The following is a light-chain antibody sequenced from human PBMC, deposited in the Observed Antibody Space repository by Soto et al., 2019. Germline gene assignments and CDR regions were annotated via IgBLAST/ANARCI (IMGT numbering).Light chain of an antibody. CDR3: SSYRSGSTPYV. Sequence: QSLLTQPASVSGSPGQSITISCSGTSNNIGGYNFVSWFQQHPGKAPKLMIYEVNNRPSGVSNRFSGSKSGNTASLTISGLQAEDEADYYCSSYRSGSTPYVFGTGTKVTVL. CDR2: EVN. V-gene: IGLV2-14*01. J-gene: IGLJ1*01. CDR1: SNNIGGYNF.